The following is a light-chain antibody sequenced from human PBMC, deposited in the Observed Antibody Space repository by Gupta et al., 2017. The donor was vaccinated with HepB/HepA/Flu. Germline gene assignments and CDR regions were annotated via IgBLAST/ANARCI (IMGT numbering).Light chain of an antibody. V-gene: IGLV2-14*03. J-gene: IGLJ3*02. CDR2: DVS. Sequence: QSALTQPASVSGSPGPSLTLSCPGTSSDVGNYNYVSWYQQHPGKAPKLMIYDVSNRPSGVSNRFSGSKSGNTASLTISGLQAEDEADYYCSSYTRSSTWVFGGGTKLTVL. CDR1: SSDVGNYNY. CDR3: SSYTRSSTWV.